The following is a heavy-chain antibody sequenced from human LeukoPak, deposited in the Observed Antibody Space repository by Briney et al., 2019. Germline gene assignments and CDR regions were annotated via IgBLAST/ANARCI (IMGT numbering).Heavy chain of an antibody. D-gene: IGHD2-2*01. V-gene: IGHV1-2*02. CDR3: ARPQDIVVVGYGMDV. CDR2: INTNSGGT. J-gene: IGHJ6*02. CDR1: GYTFTGYY. Sequence: ASVKVSCKASGYTFTGYYMHWVRQAPGQGLEWMGWINTNSGGTNYAQKFQGRVTMTRDTSISTAYMELSRLRSDDTAVYYCARPQDIVVVGYGMDVWGQGTTVTVSS.